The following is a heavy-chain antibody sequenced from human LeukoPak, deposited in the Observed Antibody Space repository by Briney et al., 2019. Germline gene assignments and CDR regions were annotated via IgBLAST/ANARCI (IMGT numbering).Heavy chain of an antibody. CDR2: ISNSGGST. D-gene: IGHD4-17*01. V-gene: IGHV3-23*01. CDR1: GFTFSSCA. J-gene: IGHJ6*02. CDR3: AKSRGQYGDYLFYYYGMDV. Sequence: GGSLRLSCAASGFTFSSCAMSWIRQAPGKGLEWVSGISNSGGSTYHADSVKGRFTISRDNSKNTLYLQMNSLRAEDTAVYYCAKSRGQYGDYLFYYYGMDVWGQGTTVTVSS.